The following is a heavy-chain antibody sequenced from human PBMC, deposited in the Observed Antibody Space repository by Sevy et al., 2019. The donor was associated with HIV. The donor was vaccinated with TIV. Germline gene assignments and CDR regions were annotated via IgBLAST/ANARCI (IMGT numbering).Heavy chain of an antibody. CDR2: TYYNGHI. J-gene: IGHJ4*02. CDR1: GGSITSLY. V-gene: IGHV4-59*08. Sequence: SETLSLTCTVSGGSITSLYWNWIRQPPGKGLDWIANTYYNGHINYNPSLKSRVTLSLDTSKNQFSLRLCSVTAADTAMYYCAGENAWGRGYSWGQGTLVTVSS. D-gene: IGHD1-26*01. CDR3: AGENAWGRGYS.